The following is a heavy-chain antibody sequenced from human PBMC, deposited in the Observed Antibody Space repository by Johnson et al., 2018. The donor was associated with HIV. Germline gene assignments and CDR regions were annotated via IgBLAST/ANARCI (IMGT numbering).Heavy chain of an antibody. CDR2: ITYDGRNK. J-gene: IGHJ3*02. Sequence: SGFTFRSYAMHWVRQAPGKGLEWVAVITYDGRNKYYADSVKGRFIIFRDNSKNLTNLQMNGLSDEDTADYYCVRDQGSGWPTNAFDIWGRGTMVTVSS. D-gene: IGHD6-19*01. CDR1: GFTFRSYA. V-gene: IGHV3-30*04. CDR3: VRDQGSGWPTNAFDI.